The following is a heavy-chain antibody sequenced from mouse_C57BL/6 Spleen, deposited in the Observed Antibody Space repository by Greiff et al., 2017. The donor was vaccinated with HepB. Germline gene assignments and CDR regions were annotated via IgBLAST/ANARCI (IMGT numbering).Heavy chain of an antibody. J-gene: IGHJ3*01. D-gene: IGHD2-3*01. CDR1: GYSITSGYD. Sequence: EVKVVESGPGMVKPSQSLSLTCTVTGYSITSGYDWHWIRHFPGNKLEWMGYISYSGSTNYNPSLKSRISITHDTSKNHFFLKLNSVTTEDTATYYCARDEDGYSFAYWGQGTLVTVSA. CDR3: ARDEDGYSFAY. CDR2: ISYSGST. V-gene: IGHV3-1*01.